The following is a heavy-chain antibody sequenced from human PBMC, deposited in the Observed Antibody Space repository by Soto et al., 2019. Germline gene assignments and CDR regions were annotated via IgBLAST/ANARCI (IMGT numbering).Heavy chain of an antibody. CDR3: TTSMVRCTDYFDY. Sequence: EVQLVESGGGLVKPGGSLRLSCAASGFTFSNAWMSWVRQAPGKGLEWVGGIKSKTDGGTTDYAAPVNGRFTISRDDSKNRLYLQMNSLKTEDTAVYYCTTSMVRCTDYFDYWGQGTLVTVSS. V-gene: IGHV3-15*01. CDR1: GFTFSNAW. D-gene: IGHD3-10*01. CDR2: IKSKTDGGTT. J-gene: IGHJ4*02.